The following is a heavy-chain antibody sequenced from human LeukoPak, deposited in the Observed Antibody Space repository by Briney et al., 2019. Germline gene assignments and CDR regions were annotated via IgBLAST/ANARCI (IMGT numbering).Heavy chain of an antibody. CDR1: GYTFTSYD. V-gene: IGHV1-8*01. CDR2: MNPNSGNT. D-gene: IGHD5-24*01. CDR3: ARAMAPRPYYYGMDV. J-gene: IGHJ6*02. Sequence: ASVKVSCKASGYTFTSYDINWVRQATGQGLEWMGWMNPNSGNTGYAQKFQGRVTMTRNTSISTAYMELSSLRSEDTAVYYCARAMAPRPYYYGMDVWGQGTTVTVSS.